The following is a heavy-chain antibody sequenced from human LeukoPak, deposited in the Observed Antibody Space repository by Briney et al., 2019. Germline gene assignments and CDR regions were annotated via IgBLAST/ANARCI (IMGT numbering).Heavy chain of an antibody. CDR3: ARHSSRLRHFDF. J-gene: IGHJ4*02. CDR1: GGSIDSSSYY. CDR2: IHYSGTT. D-gene: IGHD4-17*01. V-gene: IGHV4-39*01. Sequence: SETLSLSCTVSGGSIDSSSYYRGWIRQAPGKGLEWIGSIHYSGTTYYNPSLKSRVTTSIGASSKQFSLKLSSVNAADTAVYYCARHSSRLRHFDFWGQGTLVTVSS.